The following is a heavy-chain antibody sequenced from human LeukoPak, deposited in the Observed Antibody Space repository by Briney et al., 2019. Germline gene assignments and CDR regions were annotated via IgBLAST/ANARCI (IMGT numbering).Heavy chain of an antibody. V-gene: IGHV3-11*04. J-gene: IGHJ3*02. CDR1: GFTFSDHY. D-gene: IGHD6-6*01. Sequence: PGGSLRLSCAASGFTFSDHYMTWIRQAPGKGPEWLSYISSSGSTIYYADSVEGRFTISRDNAEKSLHLQMNSLRAEDTAVYYCARYSTSPTRAFDIWGQGTMVTVSS. CDR2: ISSSGSTI. CDR3: ARYSTSPTRAFDI.